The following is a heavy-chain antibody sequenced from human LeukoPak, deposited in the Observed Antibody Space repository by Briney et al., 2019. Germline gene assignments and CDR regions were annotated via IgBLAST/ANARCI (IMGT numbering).Heavy chain of an antibody. V-gene: IGHV4-34*01. CDR1: GGSFSGYY. D-gene: IGHD3-22*01. J-gene: IGHJ4*02. Sequence: SETLSLTCAVYGGSFSGYYWSWIRQPPGKGLEWIGEINHSGSTNCNPSLKSRVTISVDTSKNQFSLKLSSVTAADTAVYYCAGFYYDSSGPSDYWGQGTLVTVSS. CDR2: INHSGST. CDR3: AGFYYDSSGPSDY.